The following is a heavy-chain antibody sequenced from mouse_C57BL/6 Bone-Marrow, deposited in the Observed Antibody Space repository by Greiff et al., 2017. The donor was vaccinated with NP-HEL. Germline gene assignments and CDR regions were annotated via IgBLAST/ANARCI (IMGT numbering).Heavy chain of an antibody. Sequence: EVKLEESGGGLVKPGGSLKLSCAASGFTFSDYGMHWVRQAPEKGLEWVAYISSGSSTIYYADTVKGRFTISRDNAKNTLFLQMTSLRSEDTAMYYCARRKDGYYDWYFDGWGTGTTVTVSS. CDR3: ARRKDGYYDWYFDG. V-gene: IGHV5-17*01. J-gene: IGHJ1*03. CDR1: GFTFSDYG. CDR2: ISSGSSTI. D-gene: IGHD2-3*01.